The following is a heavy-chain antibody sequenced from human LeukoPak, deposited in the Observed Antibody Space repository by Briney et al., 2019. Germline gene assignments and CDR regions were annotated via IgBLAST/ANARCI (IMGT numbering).Heavy chain of an antibody. CDR3: ARDLKAYSSSGGVDY. Sequence: PGGSLGLSCAASGFTFSSYSMNRVRQAPGKGLEWVSYISSSSTTIHYADSVKGRFTISRDSARNSLYLQMNSLTAEDTAVYYCARDLKAYSSSGGVDYWGQGTPVTVSS. D-gene: IGHD6-13*01. CDR2: ISSSSTTI. V-gene: IGHV3-48*01. J-gene: IGHJ4*02. CDR1: GFTFSSYS.